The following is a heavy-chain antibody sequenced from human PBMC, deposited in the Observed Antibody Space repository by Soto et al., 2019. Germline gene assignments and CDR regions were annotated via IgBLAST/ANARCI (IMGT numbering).Heavy chain of an antibody. J-gene: IGHJ5*02. CDR3: AKDGGADGYFGNWLDP. Sequence: QVQLVQSGAEVKKPGSSVKVSCKASGGTFSNYAITWVRQAPGQGLEWVGRIIPIFGTTTGAQKFQGRVTITADASTTTANMELSGLRSDDTAVYYCAKDGGADGYFGNWLDPWGQGTLVTVSS. V-gene: IGHV1-69*15. CDR1: GGTFSNYA. CDR2: IIPIFGTT. D-gene: IGHD5-12*01.